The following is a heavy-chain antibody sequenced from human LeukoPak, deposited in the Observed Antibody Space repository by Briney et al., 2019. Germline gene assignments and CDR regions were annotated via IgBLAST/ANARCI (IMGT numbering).Heavy chain of an antibody. J-gene: IGHJ4*02. CDR3: ARNFYFDSSGYYHY. V-gene: IGHV1-2*02. CDR1: GCTFTGYY. CDR2: INPNSGGT. Sequence: ASVKVSCKASGCTFTGYYMHWVRQAPGQGLERMGWINPNSGGTNYAQKFQGRVTMTRDTSISTAYMELSRLRSDDTAVYYCARNFYFDSSGYYHYWGQGALVTVSS. D-gene: IGHD3-22*01.